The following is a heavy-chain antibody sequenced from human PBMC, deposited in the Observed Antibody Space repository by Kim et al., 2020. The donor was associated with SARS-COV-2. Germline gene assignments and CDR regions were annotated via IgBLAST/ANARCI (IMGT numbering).Heavy chain of an antibody. Sequence: VSTYYADSVKGRFTISRDNSKNTLYLQMNSLRAEDTAVYYCAKGRRDMDVWGQGTTVTVSS. J-gene: IGHJ6*02. CDR3: AKGRRDMDV. D-gene: IGHD1-1*01. V-gene: IGHV3-23*01. CDR2: VST.